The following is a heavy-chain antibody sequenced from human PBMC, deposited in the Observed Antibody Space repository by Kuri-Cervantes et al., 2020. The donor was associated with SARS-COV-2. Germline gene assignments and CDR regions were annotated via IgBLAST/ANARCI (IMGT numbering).Heavy chain of an antibody. CDR1: GFTVSSNY. CDR2: IYSGGST. CDR3: AKGDYCSSTSCYSYYYYYGMDV. J-gene: IGHJ6*02. D-gene: IGHD2-2*01. V-gene: IGHV3-53*01. Sequence: GESLKISCAASGFTVSSNYMSWVRQAPGKGLEWVSVIYSGGSTYYADSVKGRFTISRDNSKNTLYLQMNSLRAGDTAVYYCAKGDYCSSTSCYSYYYYYGMDVWGQGTTVTVSS.